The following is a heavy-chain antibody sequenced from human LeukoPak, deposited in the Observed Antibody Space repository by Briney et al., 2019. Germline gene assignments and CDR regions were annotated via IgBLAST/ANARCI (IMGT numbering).Heavy chain of an antibody. V-gene: IGHV1-46*01. CDR1: GYTFTSYY. Sequence: ASVKVSCKASGYTFTSYYMHWVRQAPGQGLEWMGIINPSGGSTSYAQKFQGRVTMTRDTSMSTVYMELSSLRSEDTAVYYCARGGPVGAIYDAFDIWGQGTMVTVSS. CDR3: ARGGPVGAIYDAFDI. J-gene: IGHJ3*02. CDR2: INPSGGST. D-gene: IGHD1-26*01.